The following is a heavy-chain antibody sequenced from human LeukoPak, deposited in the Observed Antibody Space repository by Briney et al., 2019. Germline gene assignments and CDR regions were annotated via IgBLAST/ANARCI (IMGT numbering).Heavy chain of an antibody. D-gene: IGHD2/OR15-2a*01. CDR2: IHSSGSA. CDR1: GGSIRSYDYY. J-gene: IGHJ4*02. V-gene: IGHV4-31*03. CDR3: ATKGNGIYYFDY. Sequence: SQTLSLTCTVSGGSIRSYDYYWSWIRQHPGKGLEWIGYIHSSGSAYYNPSLKSRLTISVDTSKNQFSLELRSVTAADTAVYFCATKGNGIYYFDYWGQGTLVTVSS.